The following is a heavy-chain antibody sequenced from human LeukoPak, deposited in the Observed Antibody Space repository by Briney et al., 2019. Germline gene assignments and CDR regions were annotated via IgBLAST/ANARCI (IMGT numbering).Heavy chain of an antibody. Sequence: GGSLRPSRAASGISISDSWLSRVRQAPGKGLEWVGRISSQTRGGATDYAAPVKNRFTISRDESKNTLYLQMNSLKTEDTAVYYCIRLWFGEFIWGQGTMVSVSS. J-gene: IGHJ3*02. CDR3: IRLWFGEFI. V-gene: IGHV3-15*01. CDR1: GISISDSW. D-gene: IGHD3-10*01. CDR2: ISSQTRGGAT.